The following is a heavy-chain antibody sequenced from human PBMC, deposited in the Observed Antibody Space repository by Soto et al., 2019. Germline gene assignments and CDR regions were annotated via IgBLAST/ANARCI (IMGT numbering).Heavy chain of an antibody. Sequence: GGTLGLSCAASGYTFSDYYMSWIRQAPGKGLEWVSYISSSGATICYADSVKGRFTISRDNSKNTLYLQMNSLRAEDTAVYYCAAYCSGGSCYPYWGQGPLVTVSS. D-gene: IGHD2-15*01. CDR1: GYTFSDYY. J-gene: IGHJ4*02. CDR3: AAYCSGGSCYPY. V-gene: IGHV3-11*01. CDR2: ISSSGATI.